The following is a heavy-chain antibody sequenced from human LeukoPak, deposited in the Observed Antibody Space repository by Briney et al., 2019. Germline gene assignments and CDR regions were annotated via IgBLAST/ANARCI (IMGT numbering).Heavy chain of an antibody. J-gene: IGHJ3*02. CDR2: ISSRSTYI. Sequence: GGSLRLSCAASGFTFSSYSMNWVRQAPGKGLEWVSSISSRSTYIYYADSVKGRFTISRDNAENSLYLQMNSLRAEDTAVYYCARDDYYDILTAYSDDAFDIWGQGTVVTVSS. V-gene: IGHV3-21*01. CDR1: GFTFSSYS. CDR3: ARDDYYDILTAYSDDAFDI. D-gene: IGHD3-9*01.